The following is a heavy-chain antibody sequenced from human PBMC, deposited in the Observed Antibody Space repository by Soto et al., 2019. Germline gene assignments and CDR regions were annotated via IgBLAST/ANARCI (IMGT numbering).Heavy chain of an antibody. CDR2: IYSGGST. Sequence: PGGSLRLSCAASGFTVSSNYMSWVRQAPGKGLEWVSIIYSGGSTYYTDSVKGRFTISRDNSKNTLYLQMNSLRAEDTAVYYCARVEDGSDLAFDYWGQGTLVTVSS. CDR3: ARVEDGSDLAFDY. CDR1: GFTVSSNY. J-gene: IGHJ4*02. V-gene: IGHV3-66*01. D-gene: IGHD5-12*01.